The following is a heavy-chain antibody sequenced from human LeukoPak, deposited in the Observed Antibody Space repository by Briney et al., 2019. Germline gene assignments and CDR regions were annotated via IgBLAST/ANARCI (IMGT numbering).Heavy chain of an antibody. V-gene: IGHV4-59*01. D-gene: IGHD3-3*01. CDR3: ARGFWSGYYYYFGY. CDR1: GGSISSYY. J-gene: IGHJ4*02. CDR2: IYYSGST. Sequence: PSETLYLTCTVSGGSISSYYWSWIRQPPGQGLEWIGYIYYSGSTNYNPSLKSRVTISVDTSKNQFSLKLSSVTAADTAVYYCARGFWSGYYYYFGYWGQGTLVTVSS.